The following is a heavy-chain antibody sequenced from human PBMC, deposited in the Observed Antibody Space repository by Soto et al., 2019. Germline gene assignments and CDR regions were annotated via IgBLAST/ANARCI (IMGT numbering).Heavy chain of an antibody. Sequence: QLQLQESGPGLVKPSETLSLTCTVSGGSISSSSYHWGWIRQHPGEGLEWIGSIYYSGTTYYNPSLKSRITISVDTSKNQFSLKLSSVTAADTAVYSCARSISVAMDFWGQGTLVTVSS. D-gene: IGHD6-19*01. CDR2: IYYSGTT. V-gene: IGHV4-39*01. CDR1: GGSISSSSYH. CDR3: ARSISVAMDF. J-gene: IGHJ4*02.